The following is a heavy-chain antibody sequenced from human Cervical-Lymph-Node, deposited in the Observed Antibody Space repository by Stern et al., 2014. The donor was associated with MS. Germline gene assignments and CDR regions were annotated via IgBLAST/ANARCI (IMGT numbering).Heavy chain of an antibody. CDR2: ISSNGSVI. J-gene: IGHJ4*02. CDR3: ARGLPSF. CDR1: GFNFSAYY. V-gene: IGHV3-11*01. Sequence: VQLVEYGGGLVKPGGSLRLSCAASGFNFSAYYMNWIRQAPGKGLEWLTYISSNGSVIYYADSVKGRFIITRDNAKQSLYLQMNRLRAEDTAVYYCARGLPSFWGQGSLVTVSP. D-gene: IGHD1-26*01.